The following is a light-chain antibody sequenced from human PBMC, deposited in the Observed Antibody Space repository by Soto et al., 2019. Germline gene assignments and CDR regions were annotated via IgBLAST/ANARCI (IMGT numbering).Light chain of an antibody. CDR3: QQANSPPLT. CDR1: ERTNNY. Sequence: DIQMPQSPPSLSASVGDRVPITCRASERTNNYLAWYQQQPGKAPKLLIYAASSLQSGVPSRFSGSGSGTEFPLTISNLQPEDFATYYCQQANSPPLTFGGGTKVDSK. CDR2: AAS. V-gene: IGKV1-12*01. J-gene: IGKJ4*01.